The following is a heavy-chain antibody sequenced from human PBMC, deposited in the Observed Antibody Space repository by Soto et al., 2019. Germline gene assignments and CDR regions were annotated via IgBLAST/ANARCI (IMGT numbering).Heavy chain of an antibody. CDR3: ARGTGVERDSGSYGDY. V-gene: IGHV1-18*01. Sequence: QVQLVQSGAEVKKPGASVKVSCKASGYTFTSYGISWVRQAPGQGLEWMGWISAYNGNTNYAQKLQGRVTMTTDTSTRTANMELRSRRSDDTAVYYCARGTGVERDSGSYGDYWGQGALVTVSS. J-gene: IGHJ4*02. CDR1: GYTFTSYG. CDR2: ISAYNGNT. D-gene: IGHD1-26*01.